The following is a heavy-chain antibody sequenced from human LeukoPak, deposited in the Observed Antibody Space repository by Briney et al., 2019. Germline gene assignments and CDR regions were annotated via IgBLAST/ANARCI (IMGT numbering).Heavy chain of an antibody. Sequence: GGSLRLSCAASGFTFSSYAMSWVRQAPGKGLEWVSSISGSSIYIYYADSVKGRFTISRDNAKSSLYLQMNSLRAEDTAVYYCARDPPYYDSSGYYYDYWGQGTLVTVSS. V-gene: IGHV3-21*01. CDR3: ARDPPYYDSSGYYYDY. D-gene: IGHD3-22*01. CDR1: GFTFSSYA. CDR2: ISGSSIYI. J-gene: IGHJ4*02.